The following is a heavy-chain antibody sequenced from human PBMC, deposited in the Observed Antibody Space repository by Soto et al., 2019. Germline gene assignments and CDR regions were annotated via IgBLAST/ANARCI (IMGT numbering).Heavy chain of an antibody. J-gene: IGHJ6*03. Sequence: PGGSLILSCAASGFTFSSYGMHLVRQAPGKGLEWVAVISYDGSNKYYADSVKGRFTISRDNSKNTLYLQMNSLRAEDTAVYYCAKVYVPNYYYYYYMDVWGKGT. CDR2: ISYDGSNK. CDR3: AKVYVPNYYYYYYMDV. D-gene: IGHD3-16*01. CDR1: GFTFSSYG. V-gene: IGHV3-30*18.